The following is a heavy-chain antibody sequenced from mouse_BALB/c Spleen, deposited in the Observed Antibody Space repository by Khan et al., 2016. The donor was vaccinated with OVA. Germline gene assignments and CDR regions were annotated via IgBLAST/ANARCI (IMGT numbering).Heavy chain of an antibody. CDR3: AKFNPDYYSMDY. V-gene: IGHV2-3*01. CDR1: GFSLSSYG. Sequence: VQLQESGPGLVAPSQSLSITCTVSGFSLSSYGVSWVRQPPGKGLEWLGVIWGDGSTNYHSTLKSRLIISKDNSKSQVFLKLNSLQTDDTATYXCAKFNPDYYSMDYWGQGTSVTVSS. CDR2: IWGDGST. J-gene: IGHJ4*01.